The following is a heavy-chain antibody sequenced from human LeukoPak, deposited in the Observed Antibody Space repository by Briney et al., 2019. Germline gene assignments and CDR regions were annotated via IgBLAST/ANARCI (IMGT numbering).Heavy chain of an antibody. CDR3: AKDVRGDGHRYFDS. D-gene: IGHD5-24*01. V-gene: IGHV3-30*02. J-gene: IGHJ4*02. CDR1: GFIFTNFG. CDR2: IAYDSSTT. Sequence: GGSLRLSCSASGFIFTNFGIQSVRQTPGKGLENVSYIAYDSSTTYFGASLKGRFTISRDTSKNTVYLQMTSLRLENTAVNFCAKDVRGDGHRYFDSWGQGSLVSVSS.